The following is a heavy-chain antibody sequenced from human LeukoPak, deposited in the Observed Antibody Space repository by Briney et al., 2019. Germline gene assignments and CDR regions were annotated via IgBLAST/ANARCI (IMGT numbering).Heavy chain of an antibody. CDR3: ARGGIGYYYGSGTSYGMDV. CDR1: GFTVSGNY. V-gene: IGHV3-20*04. CDR2: INWNGGST. D-gene: IGHD3-10*01. J-gene: IGHJ6*02. Sequence: GGSLRLSCAASGFTVSGNYMSWVRQAPGKGLEWVSGINWNGGSTGYADSVKGRFTISRDNAKNSLYLQMNSLRAEDTALYYCARGGIGYYYGSGTSYGMDVWGQGTTVTVSS.